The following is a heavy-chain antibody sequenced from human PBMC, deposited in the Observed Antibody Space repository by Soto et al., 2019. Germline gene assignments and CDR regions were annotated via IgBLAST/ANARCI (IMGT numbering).Heavy chain of an antibody. V-gene: IGHV3-30*18. Sequence: PGGSLRLSCAASGFTFSSYGMHWVRQAPGKGLEWVAVISYDGSNKYYADSVKGRFTISRDNSKNTLYLQMNSLRAEDTAVYYCAKDRRDGSGSYPREVDYRGQGTLVTVSS. CDR3: AKDRRDGSGSYPREVDY. CDR2: ISYDGSNK. D-gene: IGHD3-10*01. CDR1: GFTFSSYG. J-gene: IGHJ4*02.